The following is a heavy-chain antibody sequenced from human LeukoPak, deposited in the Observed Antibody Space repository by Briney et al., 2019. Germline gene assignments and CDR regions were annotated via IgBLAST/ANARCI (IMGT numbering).Heavy chain of an antibody. CDR1: GYSLTAYY. Sequence: ASVKVSCKASGYSLTAYYMHWVRQAPGQGLEWMGWINPNSGGTNYAQKFQGRVTMTRDTSISTAYMELSRLGSDDTAVYYCARVYGDYGTGFDYWGQGTLVTVSS. CDR3: ARVYGDYGTGFDY. J-gene: IGHJ4*02. D-gene: IGHD4-17*01. V-gene: IGHV1-2*02. CDR2: INPNSGGT.